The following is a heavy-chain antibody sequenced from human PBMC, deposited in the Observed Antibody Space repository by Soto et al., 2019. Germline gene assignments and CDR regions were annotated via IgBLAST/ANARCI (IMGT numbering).Heavy chain of an antibody. CDR1: GGTFSSYA. Sequence: QVQLVQSGAEVKKPGSSVKVSCKASGGTFSSYAISWVRQAPGQGLEWMGGIIPIFGTANYAQKFQGRVTITEDEYTRTAYSELSRLSSEDTAVYYCARARNGYCISTSCYVAWGQGTLVTVSS. CDR3: ARARNGYCISTSCYVA. D-gene: IGHD2-2*01. J-gene: IGHJ5*02. CDR2: IIPIFGTA. V-gene: IGHV1-69*12.